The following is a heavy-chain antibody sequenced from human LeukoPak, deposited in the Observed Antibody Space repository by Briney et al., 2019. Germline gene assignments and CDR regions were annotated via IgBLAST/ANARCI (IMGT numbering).Heavy chain of an antibody. CDR1: GFTFSSYA. D-gene: IGHD6-19*01. Sequence: PGGSLRLTCAASGFTFSSYAMSWVRQAPGKGLEWVSAISGSGGYTYYADSVKGRFTISSDNSKNTVYLQMNSLRAEDTAVYFCAKERISTDSTGCFGYWGQGTLVTVSS. V-gene: IGHV3-23*01. CDR2: ISGSGGYT. J-gene: IGHJ4*02. CDR3: AKERISTDSTGCFGY.